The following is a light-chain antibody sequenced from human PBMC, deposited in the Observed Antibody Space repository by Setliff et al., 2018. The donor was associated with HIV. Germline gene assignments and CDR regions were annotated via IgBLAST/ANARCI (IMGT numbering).Light chain of an antibody. J-gene: IGLJ3*02. CDR2: SDV. CDR1: NSNIGSGSD. Sequence: QSALAQPPSLSGAPGQRVTISCTGSNSNIGSGSDVHWYQVLPETGPRLLIYSDVGRPSGVPDRFSGSKSGTAASLAITGLQVEDEADYYCQSYDTSLGVAGFGGGTKGTVL. V-gene: IGLV1-40*01. CDR3: QSYDTSLGVAG.